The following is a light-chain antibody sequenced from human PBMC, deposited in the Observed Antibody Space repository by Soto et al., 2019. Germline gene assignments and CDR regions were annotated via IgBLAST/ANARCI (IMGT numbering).Light chain of an antibody. V-gene: IGKV3-15*01. CDR2: GAS. J-gene: IGKJ5*01. CDR3: QQYNNWSTIT. CDR1: QSVRSN. Sequence: EIVMTQSPATLSVSPRERATLXXRASQSVRSNLAWYQQKPGQAPRLIXYGASTRATGIPARFSGSGSGTEFTLTISSLQSEDFAVYYCQQYNNWSTITFGQGTRLEIK.